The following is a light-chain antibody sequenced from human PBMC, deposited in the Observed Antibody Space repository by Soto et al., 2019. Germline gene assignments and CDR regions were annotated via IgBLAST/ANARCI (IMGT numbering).Light chain of an antibody. CDR1: QSVFNY. CDR3: QQYSIWRT. J-gene: IGKJ1*01. V-gene: IGKV3-15*01. Sequence: EIVLTQSPGTLSLSPGERATLSRRASQSVFNYLAWYQQKPGQAPRLLIYGASTRATGIPARFSGSGSGTEFTLTISSLQSEDFAVYYCQQYSIWRTFGQGTKVDI. CDR2: GAS.